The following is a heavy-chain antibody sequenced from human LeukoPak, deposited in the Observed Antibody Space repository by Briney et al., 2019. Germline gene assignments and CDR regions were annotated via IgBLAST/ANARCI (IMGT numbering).Heavy chain of an antibody. CDR3: AKSWADYYDSSGPFDY. V-gene: IGHV3-30*18. D-gene: IGHD3-22*01. Sequence: GRSLRLSCAASGFTFSSYGMHWVRQAPGKGLEWVAVASNDAINKYYVDSVKGRFTISRDSSKNTLYLQMNSLRAEDTAVYYCAKSWADYYDSSGPFDYWGQGTLVTVSS. CDR2: ASNDAINK. CDR1: GFTFSSYG. J-gene: IGHJ4*02.